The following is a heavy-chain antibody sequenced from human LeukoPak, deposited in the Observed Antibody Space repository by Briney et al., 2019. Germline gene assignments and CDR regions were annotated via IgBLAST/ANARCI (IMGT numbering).Heavy chain of an antibody. D-gene: IGHD6-13*01. V-gene: IGHV3-23*01. CDR3: AKNERYSSSWFDY. CDR1: GFTFSSYS. Sequence: GGSLRLSCAASGFTFSSYSMNWVRQAPGKGLEWVSAISGSGGSTYYADSVKGRFTISRDNSKNTLYLQMNSLRAEDTAVYYCAKNERYSSSWFDYWGQGTLVTVSS. J-gene: IGHJ4*02. CDR2: ISGSGGST.